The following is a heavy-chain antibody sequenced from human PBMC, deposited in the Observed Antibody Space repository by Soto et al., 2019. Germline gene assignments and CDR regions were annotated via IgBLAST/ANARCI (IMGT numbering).Heavy chain of an antibody. Sequence: EVQLVESGGGLVQPGGSLRLSCAASGFTFSSYWMSWVRQAPGKGLKWVANIKQDGSEKYYVDSVKGRFTISRDNAKNSLYLQMNSLRAEDTAVYYCARELGTTGTTPSLSYYMDVWGKGTTVTVSS. CDR3: ARELGTTGTTPSLSYYMDV. D-gene: IGHD1-1*01. V-gene: IGHV3-7*01. CDR1: GFTFSSYW. CDR2: IKQDGSEK. J-gene: IGHJ6*03.